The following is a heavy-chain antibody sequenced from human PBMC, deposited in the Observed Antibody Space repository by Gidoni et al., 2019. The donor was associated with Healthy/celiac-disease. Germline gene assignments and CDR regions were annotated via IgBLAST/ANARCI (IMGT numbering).Heavy chain of an antibody. CDR1: GFTFSSYD. CDR2: IGTAGDT. D-gene: IGHD7-27*01. CDR3: ARARNWGSLYFDY. J-gene: IGHJ4*02. Sequence: EVQLVESGGGLVQPGGSLRLSCAASGFTFSSYDMHWVRQATGKGLEWVSAIGTAGDTYYPGSVKGRFTISRENAKNSLYLQMNSLRAGDTAVYYCARARNWGSLYFDYWGQGTLVTVSS. V-gene: IGHV3-13*01.